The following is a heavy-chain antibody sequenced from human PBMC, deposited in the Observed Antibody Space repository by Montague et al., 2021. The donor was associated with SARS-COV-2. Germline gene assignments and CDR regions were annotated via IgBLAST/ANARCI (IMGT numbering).Heavy chain of an antibody. V-gene: IGHV4-59*01. CDR1: GDSMTYFY. CDR3: ARGATRTFDY. Sequence: SETLSLTCTVSGDSMTYFYWSWIRQTPEKGLEWIGYIFYRGTTKYNPSLESRVTITVDTSKDQFYLKLYSVTAADTAVYYCARGATRTFDYWGQGTRVTVSS. J-gene: IGHJ4*02. CDR2: IFYRGTT. D-gene: IGHD1-1*01.